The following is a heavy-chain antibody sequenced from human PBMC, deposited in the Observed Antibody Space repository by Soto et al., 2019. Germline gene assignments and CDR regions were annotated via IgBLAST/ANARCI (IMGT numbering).Heavy chain of an antibody. J-gene: IGHJ4*02. CDR3: SNCPGGATMPLVY. CDR1: GYTFFNYG. CDR2: ISVYPGHT. V-gene: IGHV1-18*04. Sequence: ASVKVSCKASGYTFFNYGMIWVRRAPVQGPGWMGWISVYPGHTISAQNLQGRVTRTTDTPTNTVNIGSTSLRSDKTGAYYCSNCPGGATMPLVYWGQGTLVTVSS. D-gene: IGHD2-2*01.